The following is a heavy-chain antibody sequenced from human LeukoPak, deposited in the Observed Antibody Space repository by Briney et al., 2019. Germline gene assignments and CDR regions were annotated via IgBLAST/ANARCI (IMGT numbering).Heavy chain of an antibody. D-gene: IGHD3-22*01. CDR1: GFTFSSYS. J-gene: IGHJ4*02. CDR2: ISSSSSYI. Sequence: GGSLRLSCAASGFTFSSYSMNWVRQAPGKGLEWVSSISSSSSYIYYADSVKGRFTISRDNAKNSLYLQMNCLRAEDTAVYYCASYDSSGYPFDYWGQGTLVTVSS. CDR3: ASYDSSGYPFDY. V-gene: IGHV3-21*01.